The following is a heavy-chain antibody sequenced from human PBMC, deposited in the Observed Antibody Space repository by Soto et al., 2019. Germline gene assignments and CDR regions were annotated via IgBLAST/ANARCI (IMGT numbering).Heavy chain of an antibody. CDR2: IKSKTDGGTT. J-gene: IGHJ6*02. Sequence: GGSLRLSCAASGFTFSNAWMSWVRQAPGKGLEWVGRIKSKTDGGTTDYAAPVKGRFTISRDDSKNTLYLQMNSLKTEDTAVYYCTKPGDYYYYGMDVGGQGTTVTVSS. CDR3: TKPGDYYYYGMDV. CDR1: GFTFSNAW. V-gene: IGHV3-15*01.